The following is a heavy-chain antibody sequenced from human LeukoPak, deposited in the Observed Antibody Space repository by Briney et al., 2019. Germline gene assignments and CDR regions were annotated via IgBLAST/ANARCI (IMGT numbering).Heavy chain of an antibody. V-gene: IGHV1-24*01. D-gene: IGHD7-27*01. CDR2: FDPEDGKT. Sequence: ASVKVSCKVSGDTLSELSMHWVRQAPGKGLEWMGVFDPEDGKTVYSQKLQGRVTMTEDTSTDTAYMQLGSLTSEDTAVYYCTRSNWGSSGAFDFWGQGTMVTVSS. CDR1: GDTLSELS. CDR3: TRSNWGSSGAFDF. J-gene: IGHJ3*01.